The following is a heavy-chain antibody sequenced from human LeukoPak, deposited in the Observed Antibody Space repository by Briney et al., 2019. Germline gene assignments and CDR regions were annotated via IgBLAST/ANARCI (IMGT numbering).Heavy chain of an antibody. D-gene: IGHD2/OR15-2a*01. J-gene: IGHJ4*02. CDR3: ARMGAFFDMAPDY. CDR2: IDQSGAT. Sequence: SETLSLTCAVYGGSFSIYSWAWFRLPPGRRPEWIGEIDQSGATNYNPSLKNRVTMSVVRSDYQFSLNLTSMTAADTALYFCARMGAFFDMAPDYWGQGTQVTVSS. V-gene: IGHV4-34*01. CDR1: GGSFSIYS.